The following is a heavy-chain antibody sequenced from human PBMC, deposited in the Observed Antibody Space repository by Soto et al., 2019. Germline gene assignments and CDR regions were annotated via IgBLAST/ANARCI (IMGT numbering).Heavy chain of an antibody. V-gene: IGHV3-30*04. J-gene: IGHJ6*02. CDR1: GFTFSSYA. CDR2: ISYDGSNK. D-gene: IGHD1-26*01. Sequence: GESLKISCAASGFTFSSYAMHWVRQAPGKGLEWVAVISYDGSNKYYADSVKGRFTISRDNSKNTLYLQMNSLRAEDTAVYYCARDRALGSGSYYYYYGMDVWGQGTTVTVSS. CDR3: ARDRALGSGSYYYYYGMDV.